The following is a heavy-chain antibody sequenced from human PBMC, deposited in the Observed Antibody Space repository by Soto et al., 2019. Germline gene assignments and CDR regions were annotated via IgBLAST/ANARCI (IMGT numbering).Heavy chain of an antibody. Sequence: SETLSLTCTVSGGSISSGGYYWSWIRQHPGKGLEWIGYIYYSGSTYYNPSLKSRVTISVNTSKNQFSLKLSSVTAADTAVYYCARLEYCTNGVCYGPYFDYWGQGTLVTVSS. CDR2: IYYSGST. CDR3: ARLEYCTNGVCYGPYFDY. V-gene: IGHV4-31*03. D-gene: IGHD2-8*01. CDR1: GGSISSGGYY. J-gene: IGHJ4*02.